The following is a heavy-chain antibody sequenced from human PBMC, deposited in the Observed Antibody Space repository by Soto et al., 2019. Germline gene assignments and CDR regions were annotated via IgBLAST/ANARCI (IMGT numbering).Heavy chain of an antibody. Sequence: PSETLSLTCTFSGGSIIFYYWSWIRQPAGKGLEWIGRVYSSGDTNYNPSLKSRLTMSVDTSNNQFSLKLRSVTAADTAMYHCARDRRGGTRPHYYDSSGYYNPFDRWGQGTLVTVSS. CDR1: GGSIIFYY. CDR3: ARDRRGGTRPHYYDSSGYYNPFDR. D-gene: IGHD3-22*01. CDR2: VYSSGDT. J-gene: IGHJ4*02. V-gene: IGHV4-4*07.